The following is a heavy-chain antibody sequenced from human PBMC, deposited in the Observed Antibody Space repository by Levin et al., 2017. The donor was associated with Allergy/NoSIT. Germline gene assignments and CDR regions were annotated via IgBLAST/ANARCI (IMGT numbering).Heavy chain of an antibody. CDR3: VRDDRGGLQFLEWLPQNPSFDY. CDR2: IKPDGSET. D-gene: IGHD3-3*01. V-gene: IGHV3-7*03. Sequence: GGSLRLSCAASGFAFSRFWLSWVRQAPGKGLEWVANIKPDGSETYYVDSVKGRFTISRDNAKNSLYLQMSGLRAEDTAFYYCVRDDRGGLQFLEWLPQNPSFDYWSQGTLVTVSS. J-gene: IGHJ4*02. CDR1: GFAFSRFW.